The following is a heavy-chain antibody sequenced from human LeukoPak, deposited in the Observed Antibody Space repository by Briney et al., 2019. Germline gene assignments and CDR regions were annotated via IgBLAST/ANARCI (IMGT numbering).Heavy chain of an antibody. J-gene: IGHJ4*02. V-gene: IGHV4-34*01. CDR2: INHSGST. CDR1: GGSFSGYY. D-gene: IGHD3-3*01. CDR3: ARGTYDFWSGYYVPHHFDY. Sequence: SSETLSLTCAVYGGSFSGYYWSWIRQPPGKGLEWIGEINHSGSTNYNPSLKSRVTISVDTSKNQFSLKLSSVTAADTAVYYCARGTYDFWSGYYVPHHFDYWGQGTLVTVSS.